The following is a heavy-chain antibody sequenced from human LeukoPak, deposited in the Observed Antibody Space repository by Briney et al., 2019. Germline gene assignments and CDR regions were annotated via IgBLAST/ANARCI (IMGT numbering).Heavy chain of an antibody. Sequence: ASVKVSCKASGDTFTGYYIHWVRQAPGQGLEWMGWINPNSGGTNYAQKFQGRVTMTRDTSISTAYMELSRLRSDDTAVYYCACYGMDSSSDKYYYYYMDVWGKGTTVTVSS. CDR3: ACYGMDSSSDKYYYYYMDV. CDR1: GDTFTGYY. V-gene: IGHV1-2*02. D-gene: IGHD6-6*01. CDR2: INPNSGGT. J-gene: IGHJ6*03.